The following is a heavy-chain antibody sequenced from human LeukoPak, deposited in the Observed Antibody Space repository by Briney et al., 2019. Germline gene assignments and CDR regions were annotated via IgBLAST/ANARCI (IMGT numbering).Heavy chain of an antibody. CDR1: GDSVSSKSVS. D-gene: IGHD7-27*01. V-gene: IGHV6-1*01. Sequence: SQTLSLTCAISGDSVSSKSVSWSWIRQSPSGGLEFLGRTRYRSTWMTFYSLSVQSRMSINADTSRNHVSLRLNSVTPEDTALYYCVRDFNWGFDYWGQGTLVTVSS. CDR3: VRDFNWGFDY. J-gene: IGHJ4*02. CDR2: TRYRSTWMT.